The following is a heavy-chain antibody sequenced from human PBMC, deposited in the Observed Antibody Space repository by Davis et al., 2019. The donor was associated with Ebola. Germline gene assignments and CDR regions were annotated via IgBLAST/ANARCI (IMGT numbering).Heavy chain of an antibody. J-gene: IGHJ4*02. CDR1: GASISSYY. D-gene: IGHD3-22*01. Sequence: SETLSLTCTISGASISSYYWNWIRQPPGKGLEWIGYMYYSGITDYNPLLRSRVTVSVDTSKNQFSLRLTSVTAADTAVYYCAGQDRGLGYWGQGTLVTVSS. V-gene: IGHV4-59*01. CDR2: MYYSGIT. CDR3: AGQDRGLGY.